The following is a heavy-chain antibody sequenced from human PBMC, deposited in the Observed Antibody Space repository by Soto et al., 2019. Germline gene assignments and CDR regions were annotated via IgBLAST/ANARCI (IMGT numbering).Heavy chain of an antibody. CDR2: SHNSGST. V-gene: IGHV4-30-4*08. J-gene: IGHJ6*02. D-gene: IGHD2-8*01. CDR1: GASISTGDYY. CDR3: ASEMRYCTNGVCHSYGMDV. Sequence: QVQLQEAGPGLVKPSQTLSLTCTVSGASISTGDYYWSWIRQPPGRGLEWIGNSHNSGSTFHNPSLRGRLTMSMDTSKNQFSLKLTSVTAADTAIYFCASEMRYCTNGVCHSYGMDVWGQGTTVTVSS.